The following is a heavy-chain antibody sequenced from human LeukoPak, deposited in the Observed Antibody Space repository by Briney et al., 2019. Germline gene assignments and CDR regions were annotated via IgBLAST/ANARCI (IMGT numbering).Heavy chain of an antibody. CDR3: ATAIATYSGTFDI. CDR1: GGSISSYY. CDR2: IYTSGST. J-gene: IGHJ3*02. D-gene: IGHD2-21*01. Sequence: SETLSLTCTVSGGSISSYYWSWIRQPAGKGLEWIGRIYTSGSTNYNPSLKSRVTISVDKSKAQFSLKLSSVTAADTAMYYCATAIATYSGTFDIWGQGKMVTVSS. V-gene: IGHV4-4*07.